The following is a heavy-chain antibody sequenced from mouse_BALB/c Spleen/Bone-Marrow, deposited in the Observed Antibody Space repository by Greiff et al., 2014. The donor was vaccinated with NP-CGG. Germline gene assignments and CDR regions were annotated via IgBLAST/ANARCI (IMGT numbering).Heavy chain of an antibody. J-gene: IGHJ3*01. Sequence: QVQLKESGAELVRPGSSVKISCKASGYAFSSYWMNWVKQRPGQGLEWIGQIYPGDGDTNYNGKFKGKATLTADKSSSTAYMQLSSLTSEDSAVYFCALYGNYAGNWGQRTLVTVSA. CDR2: IYPGDGDT. D-gene: IGHD2-1*01. CDR3: ALYGNYAGN. V-gene: IGHV1-80*01. CDR1: GYAFSSYW.